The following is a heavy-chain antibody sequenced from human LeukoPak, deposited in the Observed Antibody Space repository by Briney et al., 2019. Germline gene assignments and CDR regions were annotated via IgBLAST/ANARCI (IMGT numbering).Heavy chain of an antibody. J-gene: IGHJ4*02. CDR3: AKGYDSSSWHYFDY. Sequence: GRSLRLSCAASGFTFSSYAIHWVRRAPGKGLEWVAVISYHGSNKYYADSVKGRFTISRDSSKNTLYLQMNSLRAEDTAVYYCAKGYDSSSWHYFDYWGQGTLVTVSS. V-gene: IGHV3-30-3*01. D-gene: IGHD6-13*01. CDR1: GFTFSSYA. CDR2: ISYHGSNK.